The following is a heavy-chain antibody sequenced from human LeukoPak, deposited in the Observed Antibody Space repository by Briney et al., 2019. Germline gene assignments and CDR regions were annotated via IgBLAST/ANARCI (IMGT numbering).Heavy chain of an antibody. Sequence: PGGSLRLSCAASGFTFSNYAMSWVRQAPGQGLDWVSAISDTGVTAYYADSVKGRFTISRDNSKSTLYLQMNSLRAEDTAVYYCAKDTGSSWSNWFDPWGQGTLVTVSS. J-gene: IGHJ5*02. CDR3: AKDTGSSWSNWFDP. CDR1: GFTFSNYA. V-gene: IGHV3-23*01. D-gene: IGHD6-13*01. CDR2: ISDTGVTA.